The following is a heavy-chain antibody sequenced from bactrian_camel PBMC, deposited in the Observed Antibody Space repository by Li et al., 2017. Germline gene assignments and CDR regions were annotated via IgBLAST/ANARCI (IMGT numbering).Heavy chain of an antibody. Sequence: HVQLVESGGGSVQAGGSLRLSCAASAYTYRSGWFRQAPGKGLECVSRIYTDGRSTYYVASVKGRFTISRDNAKNTVDLQMNNLKPEDTAMYQCMAERFSGLNVFMEYGGSWRGPGTQVTVS. J-gene: IGHJ4*01. CDR3: MAERFSGLNVFMEYGGSW. D-gene: IGHD6*01. CDR1: AYTYR. V-gene: IGHV3S6*01. CDR2: IYTDGRST.